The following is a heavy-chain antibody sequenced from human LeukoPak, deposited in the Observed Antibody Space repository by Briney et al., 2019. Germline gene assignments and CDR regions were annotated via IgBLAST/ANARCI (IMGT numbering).Heavy chain of an antibody. D-gene: IGHD4-23*01. CDR3: ARDYGGAFDI. Sequence: GGSLRLSCAASGFTFSSYSMNWVRQAPGKGLEWVSSISSSSSYLYYADSVKGRFTISRDNSKNTLYLQMNSLRAEDTAVYYCARDYGGAFDIWGQGTMVTVSS. CDR1: GFTFSSYS. CDR2: ISSSSSYL. J-gene: IGHJ3*02. V-gene: IGHV3-21*01.